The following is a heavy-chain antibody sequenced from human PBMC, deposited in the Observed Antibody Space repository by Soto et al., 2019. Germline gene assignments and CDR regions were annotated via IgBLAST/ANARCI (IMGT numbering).Heavy chain of an antibody. CDR3: AAGFSIVGASNFDY. CDR1: GFTFTSSA. J-gene: IGHJ4*02. D-gene: IGHD1-26*01. V-gene: IGHV1-58*01. CDR2: IVVGSGNT. Sequence: QMQLVQSGPEVKKPGTSVKVSCKASGFTFTSSAVQWVRQARGQRLEWIGWIVVGSGNTNYAQKFQERVTITRDMSTSTAYMELSSLRSEDTAVYYCAAGFSIVGASNFDYWGQGTLVTVSS.